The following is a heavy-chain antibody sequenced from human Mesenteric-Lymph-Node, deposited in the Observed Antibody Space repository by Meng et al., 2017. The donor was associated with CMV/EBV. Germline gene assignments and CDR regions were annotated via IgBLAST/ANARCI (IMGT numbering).Heavy chain of an antibody. J-gene: IGHJ5*02. CDR3: ARQHGYCSSTSCYTGWFDP. CDR2: IYYSGST. V-gene: IGHV4-39*01. CDR1: GGSISSSSYY. D-gene: IGHD2-2*02. Sequence: SETLSLTCTVSGGSISSSSYYWGWIRQPPGKGLEWIGSIYYSGSTDYNPSLKSRVTISVDTSKNQFSLKLSSVTAADTAVYYCARQHGYCSSTSCYTGWFDPWGQGTLVTVSS.